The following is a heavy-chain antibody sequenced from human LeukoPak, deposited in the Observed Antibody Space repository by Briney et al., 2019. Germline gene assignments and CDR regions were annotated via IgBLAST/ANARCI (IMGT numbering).Heavy chain of an antibody. CDR2: IYYSGST. Sequence: SETLSLTCTVSDGSISSYYWSWIRQPPGKGLEWIGYIYYSGSTNYNPSVKSRVTISVDTSKNQFSLKLSSVTAADTAVYYCARRLGVMNPFDYWGRGTLVTVSS. V-gene: IGHV4-59*08. J-gene: IGHJ4*02. CDR1: DGSISSYY. CDR3: ARRLGVMNPFDY. D-gene: IGHD3-22*01.